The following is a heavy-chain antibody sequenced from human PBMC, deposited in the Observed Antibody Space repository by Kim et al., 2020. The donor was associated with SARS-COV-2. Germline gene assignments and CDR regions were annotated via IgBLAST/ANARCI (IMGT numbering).Heavy chain of an antibody. V-gene: IGHV4-39*01. J-gene: IGHJ3*02. Sequence: SLKSRVTISVDTSKNQFSLKLSSVTAADTAVYYCARGRSSGYYSNDAFDIWGQGTMVTVSS. D-gene: IGHD3-22*01. CDR3: ARGRSSGYYSNDAFDI.